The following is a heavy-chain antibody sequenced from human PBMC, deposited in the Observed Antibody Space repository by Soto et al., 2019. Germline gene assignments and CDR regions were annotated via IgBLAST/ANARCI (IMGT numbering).Heavy chain of an antibody. J-gene: IGHJ6*02. V-gene: IGHV1-69*01. Sequence: QVQLVQSGAEVKKPGSSVKVSCKASGATFSSYAISWVRQAPGQGLEWVGGIIPVSGKINSAQKFQGRVTITADEFTSTVYMELSSLRSEDTSVYFCASRYCNGGSCQSRYYYGMDVWGQGTTVTVSS. CDR2: IIPVSGKI. CDR3: ASRYCNGGSCQSRYYYGMDV. D-gene: IGHD2-15*01. CDR1: GATFSSYA.